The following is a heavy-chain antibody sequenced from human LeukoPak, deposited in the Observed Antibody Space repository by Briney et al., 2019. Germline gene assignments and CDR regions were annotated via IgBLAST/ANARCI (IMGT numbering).Heavy chain of an antibody. D-gene: IGHD1-26*01. CDR2: INAGNGNT. V-gene: IGHV1-3*01. CDR3: ARGVGPTTFDY. Sequence: GASVKVSCKASGYTFTSYAMHWVGQAPGQRLEWMGWINAGNGNTKYSQKFQGRVTITRDTSASTAYMELSSLRSEDTAVYYCARGVGPTTFDYWGQGTLVTVSS. J-gene: IGHJ4*02. CDR1: GYTFTSYA.